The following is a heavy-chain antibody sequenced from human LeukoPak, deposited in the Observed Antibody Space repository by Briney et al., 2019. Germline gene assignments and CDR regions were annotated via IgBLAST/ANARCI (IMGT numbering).Heavy chain of an antibody. Sequence: GGSLRLSCAASGFTFSSYAMHWVRQAPGKGLEFVSGISSDGDRTYYVSSVRGRFIISRDNSKNTLDLQMGSLRGDDMAVYYCARGDRSGSHDKFDYWGQGTLVTVSS. CDR2: ISSDGDRT. CDR1: GFTFSSYA. V-gene: IGHV3-64*01. J-gene: IGHJ4*02. D-gene: IGHD1-26*01. CDR3: ARGDRSGSHDKFDY.